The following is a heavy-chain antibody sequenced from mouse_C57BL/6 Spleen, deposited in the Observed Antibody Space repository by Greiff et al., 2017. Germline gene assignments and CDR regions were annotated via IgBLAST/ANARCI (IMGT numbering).Heavy chain of an antibody. J-gene: IGHJ3*01. D-gene: IGHD3-1*01. CDR3: ASASGYGHEGGFAY. V-gene: IGHV1-53*01. CDR1: GYTFTSYW. Sequence: QVQLQQPGTELVKPGASVKLSCKASGYTFTSYWMHWVKQRPGQGLEWIGNINPSNGGTNSNEKFKSKATLTVDKSSRTAYKQLSSLTSEASAFYYCASASGYGHEGGFAYWGQGTLVTVSA. CDR2: INPSNGGT.